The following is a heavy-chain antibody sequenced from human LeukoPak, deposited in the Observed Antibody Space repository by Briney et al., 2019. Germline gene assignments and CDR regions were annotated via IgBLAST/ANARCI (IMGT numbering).Heavy chain of an antibody. CDR3: AKDRKSLAARSGYGMDV. Sequence: GGSLRLSCAASGFTFSSYGMHWVRQAPGKGLEWVAVISYDGSNKYYADSAKGRFTISRDNSKNTLYLQMNSLRAEDTAVYYCAKDRKSLAARSGYGMDVWGQGTTVTVSS. CDR1: GFTFSSYG. V-gene: IGHV3-30*18. CDR2: ISYDGSNK. J-gene: IGHJ6*02. D-gene: IGHD6-6*01.